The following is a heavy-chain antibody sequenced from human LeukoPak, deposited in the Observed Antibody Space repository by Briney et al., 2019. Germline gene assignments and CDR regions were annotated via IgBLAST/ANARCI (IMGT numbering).Heavy chain of an antibody. CDR2: IDGSGSS. J-gene: IGHJ6*03. Sequence: SETLSLTCTVSGYSISSGYLWGWIRPPPGKGLEWIGSIDGSGSSYYNPSLKSRVTISVDTSRNHFSLKLSSVTAADTAVYYCARVGTDYYDSSGYKFGYYYYMDVWGKGTTVTVSS. CDR3: ARVGTDYYDSSGYKFGYYYYMDV. V-gene: IGHV4-38-2*02. D-gene: IGHD3-22*01. CDR1: GYSISSGYL.